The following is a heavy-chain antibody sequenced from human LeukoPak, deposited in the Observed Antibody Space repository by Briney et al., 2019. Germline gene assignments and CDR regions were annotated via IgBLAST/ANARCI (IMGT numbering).Heavy chain of an antibody. CDR1: GYTFTGYY. Sequence: ASVKVSCKASGYTFTGYYMHWVRQAPGQGLEWMGWINPNSGGTNYAQKFQGKVTMTRDTSINTAYMELSSLRSDDTAVYYCARYSNSGGDNWGQGNLVTVSS. CDR2: INPNSGGT. J-gene: IGHJ4*02. CDR3: ARYSNSGGDN. V-gene: IGHV1-2*02. D-gene: IGHD6-6*01.